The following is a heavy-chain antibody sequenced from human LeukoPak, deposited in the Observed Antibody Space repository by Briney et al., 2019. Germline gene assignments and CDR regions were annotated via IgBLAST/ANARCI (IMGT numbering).Heavy chain of an antibody. V-gene: IGHV3-48*03. J-gene: IGHJ3*02. CDR1: GFTFSSYE. CDR2: MSFSGSST. D-gene: IGHD5-12*01. CDR3: ARGYSSYYPDAFDI. Sequence: PGGSLRLSCVASGFTFSSYEMNWVREAPGRGLEWVSYMSFSGSSTYYADSVKGRFTISRDNAKNSLYLQMNSPRAEDTAVYYCARGYSSYYPDAFDIWGQGTMVTVSS.